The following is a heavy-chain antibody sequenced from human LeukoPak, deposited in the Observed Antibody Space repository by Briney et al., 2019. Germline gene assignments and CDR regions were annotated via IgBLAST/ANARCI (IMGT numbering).Heavy chain of an antibody. J-gene: IGHJ4*02. CDR1: GFTFSDYY. CDR2: ISSSGSTI. CDR3: ARDDRGRGSYSAPIDY. Sequence: SGESLRLSCAASGFTFSDYYMSWIRQAPGKGLEWVSYISSSGSTIYYADSVKGRFTISRDNAKNSLYLQMNSLRAEDTAVYYCARDDRGRGSYSAPIDYWGQGTLVTVSS. V-gene: IGHV3-11*01. D-gene: IGHD3-10*01.